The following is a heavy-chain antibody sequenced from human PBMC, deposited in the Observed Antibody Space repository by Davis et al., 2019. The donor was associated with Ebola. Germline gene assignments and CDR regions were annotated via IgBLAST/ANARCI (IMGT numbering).Heavy chain of an antibody. D-gene: IGHD3-3*01. CDR2: INHSGST. V-gene: IGHV4-34*01. Sequence: MPSETLSLTCAVYGGSFSGYYWSWIRQPPGKGLEWIGEINHSGSTNYNPSLKSRVTISVDTSTNQFSLKLSSVTAADTAVYYCARAVRRNVLRFLEWLPSAGMDVWGQGTTVTVSS. CDR3: ARAVRRNVLRFLEWLPSAGMDV. J-gene: IGHJ6*02. CDR1: GGSFSGYY.